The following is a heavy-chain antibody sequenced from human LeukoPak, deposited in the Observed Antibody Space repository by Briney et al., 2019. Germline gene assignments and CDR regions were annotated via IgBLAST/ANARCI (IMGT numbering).Heavy chain of an antibody. V-gene: IGHV1-2*02. CDR3: ARDSPAPGIAVAGTSSIQH. Sequence: ASVKVSCKASGYTFTGYYMHWVRQAPGQGLEWMGWINPNSGGTNYAQKFQGRVTMTRDTSISTAYMELSRLRSDDTAVYYCARDSPAPGIAVAGTSSIQHWGQGTLVTVSS. CDR1: GYTFTGYY. D-gene: IGHD6-19*01. CDR2: INPNSGGT. J-gene: IGHJ1*01.